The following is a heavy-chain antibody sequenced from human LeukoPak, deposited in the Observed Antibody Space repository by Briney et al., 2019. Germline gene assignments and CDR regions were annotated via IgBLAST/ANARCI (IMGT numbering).Heavy chain of an antibody. V-gene: IGHV1-46*01. Sequence: ASVKVSCKASGYTFTSYYMHWVRQAPGQGLEWMGIINPSGGSTNYAQKFQGRVTITADESTSTAYMELSSLRSEDTAVYYCAREIANYDILTGYSPDAFDIWGQGTMVTVSS. CDR1: GYTFTSYY. J-gene: IGHJ3*02. CDR3: AREIANYDILTGYSPDAFDI. D-gene: IGHD3-9*01. CDR2: INPSGGST.